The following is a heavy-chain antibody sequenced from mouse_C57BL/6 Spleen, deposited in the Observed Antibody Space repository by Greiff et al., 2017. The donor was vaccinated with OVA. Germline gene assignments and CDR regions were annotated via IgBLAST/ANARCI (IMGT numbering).Heavy chain of an antibody. CDR2: INPNNGGT. D-gene: IGHD2-4*01. CDR1: GYTFTDYY. J-gene: IGHJ3*01. V-gene: IGHV1-26*01. CDR3: ARGGYDYGQFAY. Sequence: VQLQQSGPELVKPGASVKISCKASGYTFTDYYMNWVKQSHGKSLEWIGDINPNNGGTSYNQKFKGKATLTVDKSSSTAYMELRSLTSEDSAVYYCARGGYDYGQFAYWGQGTLVTVSA.